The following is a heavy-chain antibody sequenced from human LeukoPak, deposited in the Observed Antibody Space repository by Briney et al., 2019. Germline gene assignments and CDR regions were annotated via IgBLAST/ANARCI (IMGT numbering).Heavy chain of an antibody. V-gene: IGHV3-7*01. CDR1: GFTFSNFW. CDR3: ARKRPNYFDY. J-gene: IGHJ4*02. CDR2: INLDGSQR. Sequence: GGSLRLSCTASGFTFSNFWMGWVRQAPGKGPEWVANINLDGSQRYYVDSVKGRFTISRDNAENSLYLQMNSLRAEDTALYYCARKRPNYFDYWGQGTLVTVPS.